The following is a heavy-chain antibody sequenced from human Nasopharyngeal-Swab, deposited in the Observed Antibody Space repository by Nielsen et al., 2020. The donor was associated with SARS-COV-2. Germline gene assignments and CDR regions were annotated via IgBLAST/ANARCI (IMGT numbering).Heavy chain of an antibody. CDR3: AKDWYSSSGKRNYYGMDV. CDR1: GFTVSSNY. J-gene: IGHJ6*02. CDR2: IYSGGST. V-gene: IGHV3-53*01. Sequence: GESLKISCAASGFTVSSNYMSWVRQAPGKGLEWVSVIYSGGSTYYADSVKGRFTISRDNSKNTLYLQMNSLRAEDTAVYYCAKDWYSSSGKRNYYGMDVLGQGTTVTVSS. D-gene: IGHD6-6*01.